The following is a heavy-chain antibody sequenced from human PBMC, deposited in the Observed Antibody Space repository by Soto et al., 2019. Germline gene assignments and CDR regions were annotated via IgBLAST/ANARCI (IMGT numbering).Heavy chain of an antibody. D-gene: IGHD3-10*01. Sequence: ASVKVSCKASGYTFTGYYMHWVRQAPGQGLEWMGWINPNSGGRNYAQKFQGRVTMSRDKSISTAYMELSRLRSDDTAVYYCAREGATMVRGVIIENWFDPWGQGTLVTVSS. J-gene: IGHJ5*02. CDR2: INPNSGGR. CDR1: GYTFTGYY. CDR3: AREGATMVRGVIIENWFDP. V-gene: IGHV1-2*02.